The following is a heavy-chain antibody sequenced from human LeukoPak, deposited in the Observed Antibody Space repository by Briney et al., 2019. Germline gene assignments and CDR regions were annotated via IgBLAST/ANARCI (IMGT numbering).Heavy chain of an antibody. Sequence: PGGSLRLSCVASGFTFSNYGMHWVRQAPGKGVEWVAFIRFDGSEIYSADSVKGRFTFSRDNSKNMLYLQMNSLRPEDTAVYYCAKGRDFLLDYWAQGTLVTVSS. CDR3: AKGRDFLLDY. CDR1: GFTFSNYG. D-gene: IGHD2/OR15-2a*01. J-gene: IGHJ4*02. V-gene: IGHV3-30*02. CDR2: IRFDGSEI.